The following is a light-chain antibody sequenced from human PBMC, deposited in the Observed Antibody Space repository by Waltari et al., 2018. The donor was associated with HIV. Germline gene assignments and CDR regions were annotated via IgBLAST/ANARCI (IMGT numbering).Light chain of an antibody. CDR2: KDS. CDR1: ILPSQY. Sequence: SSELTQPPSVSVSPGQPATITCSGDILPSQYVYWYQQKPGQAHVLIIKKDSERPSGIPERFSGSTSGTIVTLTITGVQTEDEADYYCQSADSSGTSVEFGGGTKLTVL. J-gene: IGLJ2*01. CDR3: QSADSSGTSVE. V-gene: IGLV3-25*03.